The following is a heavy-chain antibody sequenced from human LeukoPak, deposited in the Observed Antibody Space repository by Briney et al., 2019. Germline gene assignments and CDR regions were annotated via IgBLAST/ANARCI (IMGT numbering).Heavy chain of an antibody. Sequence: GGSLRLSCAASGFTFSNYEMNWVRQAPGKGLEWVSYISSSGSTIYYADSVKGRFTISRDNAKNSLYLQMNSLRAEDTAVYYCARVRAAAGTHYFDYWGQGTLVTVSS. CDR3: ARVRAAAGTHYFDY. CDR2: ISSSGSTI. D-gene: IGHD6-13*01. V-gene: IGHV3-48*03. J-gene: IGHJ4*02. CDR1: GFTFSNYE.